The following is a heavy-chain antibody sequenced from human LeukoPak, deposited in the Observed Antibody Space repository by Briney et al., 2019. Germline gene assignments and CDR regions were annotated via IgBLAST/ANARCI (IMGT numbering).Heavy chain of an antibody. CDR3: AKSAGYYYYYYMDV. J-gene: IGHJ6*03. CDR1: GFTFDDYA. V-gene: IGHV3-9*01. CDR2: ISWNSGSI. Sequence: QPGGSLRLSCAASGFTFDDYAMHWVRQAPGKGLEWVSGISWNSGSIGYADSVKGRFTISRDNAKNSLYLQMNSLRAEDTALYYCAKSAGYYYYYYMDVWAKGPRSPFP. D-gene: IGHD6-13*01.